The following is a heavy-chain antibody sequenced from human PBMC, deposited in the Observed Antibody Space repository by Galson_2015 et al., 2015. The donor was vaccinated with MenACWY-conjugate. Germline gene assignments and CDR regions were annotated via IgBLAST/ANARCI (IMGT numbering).Heavy chain of an antibody. Sequence: SLRLSCAASGFNFNGNGMHWVRQAAGKGLEWVAIIWHDGSKTYYADSVKGRFTISRDNSKNTLYLQMNSLRAEDTAAYYCTTHKPDSWGGLLFHYYMDVWGKGTTVTVSS. CDR1: GFNFNGNG. D-gene: IGHD2-21*01. V-gene: IGHV3-33*01. J-gene: IGHJ6*03. CDR3: TTHKPDSWGGLLFHYYMDV. CDR2: IWHDGSKT.